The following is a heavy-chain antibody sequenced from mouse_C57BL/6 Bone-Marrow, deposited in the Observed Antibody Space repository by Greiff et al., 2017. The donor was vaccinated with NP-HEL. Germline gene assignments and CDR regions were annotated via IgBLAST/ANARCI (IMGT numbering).Heavy chain of an antibody. Sequence: QVQLKQPGAELVKPGASVKLSCKASGYTFTSYWMHWVKQRPGQGLEWIGMIHPNSGSTNYNEKFKSKATLTVDKSSSTAYMQLSSLTSEDSAVYDCAREYDGYYWYFDVWGTGTTGTVSS. D-gene: IGHD2-3*01. V-gene: IGHV1-64*01. CDR2: IHPNSGST. CDR1: GYTFTSYW. J-gene: IGHJ1*03. CDR3: AREYDGYYWYFDV.